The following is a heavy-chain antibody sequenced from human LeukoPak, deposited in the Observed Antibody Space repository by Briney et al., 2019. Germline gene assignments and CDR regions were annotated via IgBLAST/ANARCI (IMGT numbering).Heavy chain of an antibody. D-gene: IGHD3-22*01. CDR2: ISAYNGNT. Sequence: ASVRVSCKASGYTFTSYGISWVRQAPGQGLEWMGWISAYNGNTNYAQKLQGRVTMTTDTSTSTAYMELRSLRSDDTAVYYCARSREIVVVRAFDIWGQGTMVTVSS. CDR1: GYTFTSYG. J-gene: IGHJ3*02. V-gene: IGHV1-18*01. CDR3: ARSREIVVVRAFDI.